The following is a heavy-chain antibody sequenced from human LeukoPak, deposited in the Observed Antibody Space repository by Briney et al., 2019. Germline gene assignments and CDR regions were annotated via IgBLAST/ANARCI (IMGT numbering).Heavy chain of an antibody. V-gene: IGHV3-23*01. D-gene: IGHD3-10*01. CDR3: TNVEGGRGDTLYYFDY. J-gene: IGHJ4*02. Sequence: GGSLRLSCAASGFTFSDYYMSWIRQAPGKGLEWVSAISGSGGSTYYADSVKGRFTISRDNSKNTLYLQMNSLRAEDTAVYYCTNVEGGRGDTLYYFDYWGQGTLVTVSS. CDR2: ISGSGGST. CDR1: GFTFSDYY.